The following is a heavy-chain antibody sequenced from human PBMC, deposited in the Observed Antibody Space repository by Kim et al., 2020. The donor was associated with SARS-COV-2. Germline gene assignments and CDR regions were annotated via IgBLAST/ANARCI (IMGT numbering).Heavy chain of an antibody. CDR1: GFTFSDHY. J-gene: IGHJ4*02. V-gene: IGHV3-72*01. D-gene: IGHD2-15*01. CDR3: ARVGGYCSGGSCYRIFDY. CDR2: TRNKANSYTT. Sequence: GGSLRLSCAASGFTFSDHYMDWVRQAPGKGLEWVGRTRNKANSYTTEYAASVKGRFTISRDDSKNSLYLQMNSLKTEDTAVYYCARVGGYCSGGSCYRIFDYWGQGTLVTVSS.